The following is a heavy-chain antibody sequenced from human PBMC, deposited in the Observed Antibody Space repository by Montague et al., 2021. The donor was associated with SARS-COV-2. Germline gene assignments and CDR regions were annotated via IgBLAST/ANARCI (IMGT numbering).Heavy chain of an antibody. CDR3: ARDNWGSSWYFQSGGMDV. Sequence: SLRLSCAAPGFTFSSYGMHWVRQAPGKGLEWVAIIWYDGSNKYYADSAKGRFTISRDNSKNTLYLQMNSLRAEDTAVYYCARDNWGSSWYFQSGGMDVWGQGTTVTVSS. CDR1: GFTFSSYG. V-gene: IGHV3-33*01. J-gene: IGHJ6*02. D-gene: IGHD6-13*01. CDR2: IWYDGSNK.